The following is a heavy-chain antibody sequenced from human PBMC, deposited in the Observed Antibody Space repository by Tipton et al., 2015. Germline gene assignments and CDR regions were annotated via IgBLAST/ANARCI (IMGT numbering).Heavy chain of an antibody. J-gene: IGHJ1*01. CDR2: IFVPGST. Sequence: LRLSCTVYGGAITRDGFYWSWIRQHPWKGLEWIGYIFVPGSTNFNPSLRSRVTISVDTSKNQFSLELMSVTAADTAVYYCARGQDETTSGEYFTHWGQGTLVTVSS. D-gene: IGHD2/OR15-2a*01. CDR3: ARGQDETTSGEYFTH. V-gene: IGHV4-61*08. CDR1: GGAITRDGFY.